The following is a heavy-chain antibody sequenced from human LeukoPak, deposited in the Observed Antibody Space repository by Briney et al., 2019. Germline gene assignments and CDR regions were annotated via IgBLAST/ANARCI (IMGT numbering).Heavy chain of an antibody. CDR3: AKDIRSTGDCSGGSCLFHY. Sequence: GRPLRLSCAASGFTFDDCAMPWVRQAPGEGLEWVSGISWNSDRIGYADSVKGRFTISRDNAKNSLYLQMSSLRPEDTAFYYCAKDIRSTGDCSGGSCLFHYWGQGTLVTVSS. CDR2: ISWNSDRI. D-gene: IGHD2-15*01. CDR1: GFTFDDCA. V-gene: IGHV3-9*01. J-gene: IGHJ4*02.